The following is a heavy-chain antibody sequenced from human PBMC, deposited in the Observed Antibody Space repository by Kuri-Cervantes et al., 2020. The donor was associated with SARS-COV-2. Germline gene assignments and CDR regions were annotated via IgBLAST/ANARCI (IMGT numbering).Heavy chain of an antibody. J-gene: IGHJ6*03. CDR1: GGSISSGSYY. V-gene: IGHV4-61*09. Sequence: LRLSCTVSGGSISSGSYYWSWIRQPAGKGLEWIGHIYTSGSTNYNPSLKSRVTISVDTSKNQFSLKLSSVTAADTAVYYCGRGLDYYYYYMDVWGKGTTVTVSS. CDR3: GRGLDYYYYYMDV. D-gene: IGHD3-10*01. CDR2: IYTSGST.